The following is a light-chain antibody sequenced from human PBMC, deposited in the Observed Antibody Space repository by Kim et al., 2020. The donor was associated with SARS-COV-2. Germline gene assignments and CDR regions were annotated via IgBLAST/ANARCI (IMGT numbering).Light chain of an antibody. CDR3: QQRSSGPPT. CDR2: VTS. Sequence: LSPGDMATLSCRASPHIGNSFAWSHQNPGHAPRLLICVTSNGATDIPARFSGSGSGTDFTLTISSLEPEDFAVYFCQQRSSGPPTFGQGTRLEIK. V-gene: IGKV3-11*01. CDR1: PHIGNS. J-gene: IGKJ5*01.